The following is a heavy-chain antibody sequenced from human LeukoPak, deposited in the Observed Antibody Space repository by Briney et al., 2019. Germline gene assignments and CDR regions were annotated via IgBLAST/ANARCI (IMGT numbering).Heavy chain of an antibody. V-gene: IGHV4-30-4*01. D-gene: IGHD3-22*01. CDR1: GGSISSGDYY. Sequence: PSETLSLTCTVSGGSISSGDYYWSWIRQPPGKGLEWIGYIYYSGTTYYNSSLKSRVTISVDTSKNRFSLKLSSVTAADTAVYYWARMYFYDSSGYFPWGQGTLVTVSS. CDR2: IYYSGTT. CDR3: ARMYFYDSSGYFP. J-gene: IGHJ5*02.